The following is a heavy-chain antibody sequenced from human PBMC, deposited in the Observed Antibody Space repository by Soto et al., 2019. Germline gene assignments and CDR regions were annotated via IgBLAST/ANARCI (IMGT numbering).Heavy chain of an antibody. Sequence: GGALRLSCAASGFTVSDYYMSWIRQAPGKGLEWVSYISSSSSYTNYADSVKGRFTISRDNAKNSLYLQMNSLRAEDTAVYYCARDGSSSYLFDYWGQGTIVTVYS. CDR3: ARDGSSSYLFDY. CDR1: GFTVSDYY. J-gene: IGHJ4*02. V-gene: IGHV3-11*06. CDR2: ISSSSSYT. D-gene: IGHD6-6*01.